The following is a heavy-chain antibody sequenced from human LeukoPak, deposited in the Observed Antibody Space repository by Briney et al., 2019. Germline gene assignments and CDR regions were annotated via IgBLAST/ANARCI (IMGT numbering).Heavy chain of an antibody. CDR2: IYSGGST. D-gene: IGHD2-15*01. V-gene: IGHV3-53*01. CDR3: AREIYCSASSCTGGVFDI. Sequence: GGSLSLSCAASGFTVSSNYMSWVRQAPGKGLEWVSVIYSGGSTYYADSVKGRFTISRDNSKNTLYLQMNSLRVEDTAVYYCAREIYCSASSCTGGVFDIWGQGTMVTVSS. J-gene: IGHJ3*02. CDR1: GFTVSSNY.